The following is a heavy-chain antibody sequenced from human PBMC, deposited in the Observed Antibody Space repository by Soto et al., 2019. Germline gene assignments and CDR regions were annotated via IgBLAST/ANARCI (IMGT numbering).Heavy chain of an antibody. CDR2: ISYDGSNK. V-gene: IGHV3-30-3*01. CDR3: ARETSSSSRFEYYYGMDV. Sequence: GGSLRLSCAASGFTFSSYAMHWVRQAPGKGLEWVAVISYDGSNKYYADSVKGRFTISRDNSKNTLYLQMNSLRAEDTAVYYCARETSSSSRFEYYYGMDVWGQGTTVTVSS. J-gene: IGHJ6*02. CDR1: GFTFSSYA. D-gene: IGHD6-6*01.